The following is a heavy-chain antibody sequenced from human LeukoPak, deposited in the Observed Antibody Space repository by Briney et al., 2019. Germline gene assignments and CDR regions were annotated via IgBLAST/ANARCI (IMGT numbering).Heavy chain of an antibody. CDR3: ARDPKWEGWNTEGRVMDV. CDR1: RYTFMKYG. V-gene: IGHV1-18*01. D-gene: IGHD1-26*01. Sequence: ASVDVSCKGSRYTFMKYGFSWVRQAPGQGLDGLGWISTYNGNTKYAEKFQGRVTMTTDTSTSTAYMELRSLRSDDTAVYHCARDPKWEGWNTEGRVMDVWGQGTTVTVSS. CDR2: ISTYNGNT. J-gene: IGHJ6*02.